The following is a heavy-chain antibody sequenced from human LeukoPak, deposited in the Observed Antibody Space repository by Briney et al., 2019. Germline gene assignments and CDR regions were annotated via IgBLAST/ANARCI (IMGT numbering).Heavy chain of an antibody. CDR1: GFSFSNYT. CDR3: AREIAVTLADYGFDV. V-gene: IGHV3-30-3*01. D-gene: IGHD4-17*01. Sequence: PGGSLRLSCAASGFSFSNYTMHWVRQAPGKRLEWVAVTSYDGTNKYYADSVKGRFTISRDNAKNTLYLQMNSLRPEDTAVYYCAREIAVTLADYGFDVWGQGTTVTVSS. J-gene: IGHJ6*02. CDR2: TSYDGTNK.